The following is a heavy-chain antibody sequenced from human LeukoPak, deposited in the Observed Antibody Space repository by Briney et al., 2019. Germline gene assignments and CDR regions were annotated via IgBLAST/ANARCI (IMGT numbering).Heavy chain of an antibody. CDR2: TSYDGSNK. CDR1: GFTFSSYV. D-gene: IGHD3-22*01. Sequence: PGGSLRLSCAASGFTFSSYVMHWVRQAPGKGLEWVSFTSYDGSNKYYADSVKGRFTISRDNSKNTLDLQMNNLRTEDTAMYYCARGDDSSGYFYSYFDYWGQGTLVTVSS. V-gene: IGHV3-30-3*01. CDR3: ARGDDSSGYFYSYFDY. J-gene: IGHJ4*02.